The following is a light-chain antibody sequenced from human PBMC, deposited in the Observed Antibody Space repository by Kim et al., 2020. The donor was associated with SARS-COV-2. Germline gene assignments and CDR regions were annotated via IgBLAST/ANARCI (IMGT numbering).Light chain of an antibody. Sequence: QSALTQPPSASGSPGQSVTISCTGTSSDVGGYDFVSWHQQHPGQAPKLLIYEVTKRPSGVPDRFSGSKSGNTASLTVSGLQAEDEADYYCSSYAITNIPHGRFGGGTQLTVL. CDR2: EVT. J-gene: IGLJ2*01. V-gene: IGLV2-8*01. CDR3: SSYAITNIPHGR. CDR1: SSDVGGYDF.